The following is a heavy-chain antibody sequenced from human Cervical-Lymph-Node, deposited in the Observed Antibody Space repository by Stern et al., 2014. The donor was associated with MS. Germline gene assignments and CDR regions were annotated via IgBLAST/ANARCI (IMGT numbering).Heavy chain of an antibody. CDR3: TRGRGTLLYLH. CDR1: GYNFIDYY. J-gene: IGHJ4*02. Sequence: VQLVQSGAAFRKPGASVEVSCEASGYNFIDYYIHWVRQAPGQGLEWVGWINPHTGDTRYAQKFLGRVAMTRDTSINTAYLELNSLTSDDTAFYYCTRGRGTLLYLHWGQGTLITVSS. CDR2: INPHTGDT. D-gene: IGHD2-15*01. V-gene: IGHV1-2*02.